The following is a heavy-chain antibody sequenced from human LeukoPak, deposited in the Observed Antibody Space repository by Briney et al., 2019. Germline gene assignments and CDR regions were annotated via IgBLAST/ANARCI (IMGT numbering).Heavy chain of an antibody. CDR3: ARERRTVVTPWYYFDY. CDR1: GGSISSYY. J-gene: IGHJ4*02. CDR2: IYYSGST. D-gene: IGHD4-23*01. V-gene: IGHV4-59*01. Sequence: SETLSLTCTVSGGSISSYYRRWIRQPPGKGLEGIGYIYYSGSTNYNPSLKSRVTISVDTSKNQFSLKLSSVTAADTAVYYCARERRTVVTPWYYFDYWGQGTLVTVSS.